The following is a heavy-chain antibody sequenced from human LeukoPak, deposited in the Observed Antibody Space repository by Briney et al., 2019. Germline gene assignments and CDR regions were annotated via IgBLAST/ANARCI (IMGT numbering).Heavy chain of an antibody. CDR1: GFTFSSYS. CDR3: VSFYETY. Sequence: GGSLRLSCAASGFTFSSYSMNWVRQAPGKGLEWVSSISSGNNYIYYADSVKGRFTISRDNAKDSLYLQMNSLRAEDTAVYYCVSFYETYWGRGTLVTVS. J-gene: IGHJ4*02. V-gene: IGHV3-21*01. CDR2: ISSGNNYI. D-gene: IGHD2/OR15-2a*01.